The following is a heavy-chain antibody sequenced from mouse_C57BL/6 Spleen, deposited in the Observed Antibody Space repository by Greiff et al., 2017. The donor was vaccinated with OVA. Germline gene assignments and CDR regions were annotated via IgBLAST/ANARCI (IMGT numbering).Heavy chain of an antibody. D-gene: IGHD2-1*01. CDR2: INPNNGGT. CDR3: ASEGEGYGNYPFDY. V-gene: IGHV1-22*01. CDR1: GYTFTDYN. Sequence: EVQLQESGPELVKPGASVKMSCKASGYTFTDYNMHWVKQSHGKSLEWIGYINPNNGGTSYNQKFKGKATLTVNKSSSTAYMERRSLTSEDSAVYYCASEGEGYGNYPFDYWGQGTTLTVSS. J-gene: IGHJ2*01.